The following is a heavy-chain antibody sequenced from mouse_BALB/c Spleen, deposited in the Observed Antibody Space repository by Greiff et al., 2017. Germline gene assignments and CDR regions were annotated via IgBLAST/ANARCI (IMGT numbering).Heavy chain of an antibody. D-gene: IGHD2-3*01. Sequence: EVMLVESGGGLVQPGGSLKLSCAASGFTFSSYTMSWVRQTPEKRLEWVAYISNGGGSTYYPDTVKGRFTISRDNAKNTLYLQMSSLKSEDTAMYYCARHDGYYYAMDYWGQGTSVTVSS. V-gene: IGHV5-12-2*01. J-gene: IGHJ4*01. CDR2: ISNGGGST. CDR1: GFTFSSYT. CDR3: ARHDGYYYAMDY.